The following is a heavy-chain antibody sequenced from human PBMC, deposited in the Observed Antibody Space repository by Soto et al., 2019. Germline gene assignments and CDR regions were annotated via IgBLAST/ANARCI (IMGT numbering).Heavy chain of an antibody. CDR3: ARSATISAPQDV. CDR1: GFTFSSYW. V-gene: IGHV3-7*05. D-gene: IGHD5-12*01. J-gene: IGHJ6*02. CDR2: IKQDGSEK. Sequence: EVQLVESGGGLVQPGGSLRLSCAASGFTFSSYWMSWVRQAPGKGLEWVANIKQDGSEKYYVDSVKGRFTISRDNAKNALYLQMNSLRAEYTAVYYCARSATISAPQDVWGQGTTVTVSS.